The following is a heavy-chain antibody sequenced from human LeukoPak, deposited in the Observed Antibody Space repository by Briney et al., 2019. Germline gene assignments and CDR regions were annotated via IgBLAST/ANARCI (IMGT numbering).Heavy chain of an antibody. Sequence: SVKVSCKASGGTFSSYAVSWVRQAPGQGLEWMGGIIPIFGTANYAQKFQGRVTITTDESTSTAYMELSSLRSEDTAVYYCARGVTVAGSDAFDIWGQGTMVTVSS. D-gene: IGHD6-19*01. CDR1: GGTFSSYA. J-gene: IGHJ3*02. V-gene: IGHV1-69*05. CDR2: IIPIFGTA. CDR3: ARGVTVAGSDAFDI.